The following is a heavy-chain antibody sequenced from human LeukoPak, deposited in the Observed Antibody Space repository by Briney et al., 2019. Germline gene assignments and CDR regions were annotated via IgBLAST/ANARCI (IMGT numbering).Heavy chain of an antibody. CDR3: ARGEFRLTLFDY. J-gene: IGHJ4*02. CDR1: GFTFSSYA. V-gene: IGHV3-30*04. CDR2: ISYDGSNK. Sequence: GGSLRLPCAASGFTFSSYAMHWVRQAPGKGLEWVAVISYDGSNKYYADSVKGRFTISRDNSKNTLYLQMNSLRAEDTAVYYCARGEFRLTLFDYWGQGTLVTVSS. D-gene: IGHD3-3*01.